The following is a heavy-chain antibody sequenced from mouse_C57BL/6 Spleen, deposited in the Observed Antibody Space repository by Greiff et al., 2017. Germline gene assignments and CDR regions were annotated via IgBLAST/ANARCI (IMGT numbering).Heavy chain of an antibody. CDR1: GYTLTDYY. Sequence: EVPLQLSGPELAKPGASVQISCKASGYTLTDYYMNWVKQSHGKSLEWIGDTNPTHGGTSYNQKFKGTATLTVDKSSSTAYMELRSLTSEDSAVCCCARQAWFAYWGQGALVTVSA. CDR2: TNPTHGGT. J-gene: IGHJ3*01. CDR3: ARQAWFAY. V-gene: IGHV1-26*01.